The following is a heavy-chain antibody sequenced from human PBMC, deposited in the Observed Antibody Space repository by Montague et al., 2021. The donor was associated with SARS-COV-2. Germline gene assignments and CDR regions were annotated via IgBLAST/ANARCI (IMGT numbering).Heavy chain of an antibody. CDR3: ARDHLRYFETYFDY. D-gene: IGHD3-9*01. CDR2: ISSSGSTI. Sequence: PLRLSCAASGFTFSDYYMSWLRQAPGKGLEWVSYISSSGSTIYYADSVKGRFTISRDNAKNSLYLQMNRLRAEDTAVYYCARDHLRYFETYFDYWGQGTLVTVSS. CDR1: GFTFSDYY. V-gene: IGHV3-11*01. J-gene: IGHJ4*02.